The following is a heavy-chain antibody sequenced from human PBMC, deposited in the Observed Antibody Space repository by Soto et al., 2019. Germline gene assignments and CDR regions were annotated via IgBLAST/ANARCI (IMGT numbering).Heavy chain of an antibody. V-gene: IGHV4-4*02. CDR1: GGSFTSNNW. CDR2: IYRTGST. D-gene: IGHD1-7*01. Sequence: SETLSLTCAVSGGSFTSNNWWTWVRQPPGQGLEWIGDIYRTGSTNYNPSLKSRVTISLDKSENQFSLKVTSLTAADTAVYYRASRDPGTSVDYWGQGTLVTVSS. J-gene: IGHJ4*02. CDR3: ASRDPGTSVDY.